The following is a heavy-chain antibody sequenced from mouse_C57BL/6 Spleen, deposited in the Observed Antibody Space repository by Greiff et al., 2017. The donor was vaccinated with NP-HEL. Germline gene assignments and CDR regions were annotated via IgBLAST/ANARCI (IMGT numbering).Heavy chain of an antibody. Sequence: VQLQQPGAELVKPGASVKLSCKASGYTFTSYWMQWVKQRPGQGLEWIGEIDPSDSYTNYNQKFKGKATLTVDTSSSTAYMQLSSLTSEDSAVDYCARGDYGSSDDYWGQGTTLTVSS. V-gene: IGHV1-50*01. J-gene: IGHJ2*01. D-gene: IGHD1-1*01. CDR3: ARGDYGSSDDY. CDR1: GYTFTSYW. CDR2: IDPSDSYT.